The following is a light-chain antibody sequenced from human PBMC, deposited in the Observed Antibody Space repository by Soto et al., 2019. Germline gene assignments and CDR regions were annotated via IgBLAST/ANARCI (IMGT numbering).Light chain of an antibody. CDR1: SSDVGRYNY. CDR3: GSYTSTYVRI. CDR2: EVT. Sequence: QSALTQPASVSGSPGQSITISCTGTSSDVGRYNYVSWYQQYPGRAPKLIIYEVTNRPSGVSDRFSGSKSGNVASLTISGLQAAEEADYYCGSYTSTYVRIFGTGTKLTVL. V-gene: IGLV2-14*01. J-gene: IGLJ1*01.